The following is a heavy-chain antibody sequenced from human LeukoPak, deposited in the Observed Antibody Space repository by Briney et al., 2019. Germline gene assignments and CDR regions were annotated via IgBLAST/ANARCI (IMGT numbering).Heavy chain of an antibody. CDR1: GLFLSSYS. Sequence: GGSLRLSCTASGLFLSSYSVKWVPEAPGGGREGGPPIGSGNLDIYYADSVKRLFTISRDNAKSSLYLEMNSLRAEDTAVYYCYASGTYYNDYWGQGTLVTVSS. CDR2: IGSGNLDI. J-gene: IGHJ4*02. D-gene: IGHD3-10*01. V-gene: IGHV3-21*01. CDR3: YASGTYYNDY.